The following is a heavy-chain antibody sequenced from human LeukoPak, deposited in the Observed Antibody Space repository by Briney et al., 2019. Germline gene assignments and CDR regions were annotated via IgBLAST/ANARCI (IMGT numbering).Heavy chain of an antibody. CDR2: IYSGGTT. Sequence: GGSLRLSCTVSGFTVSNNYMSWVRQAPGKGLEWVSIIYSGGTTYYADSVKGRFTISRHTSENTLCLQMNSLRTEDTAVYYCARGLQQQLGWFDPWGQGTLVTVSS. J-gene: IGHJ5*02. V-gene: IGHV3-53*04. CDR3: ARGLQQQLGWFDP. CDR1: GFTVSNNY. D-gene: IGHD6-13*01.